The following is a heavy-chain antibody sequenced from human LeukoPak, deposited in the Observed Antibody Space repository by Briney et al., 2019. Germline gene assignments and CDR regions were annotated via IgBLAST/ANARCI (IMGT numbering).Heavy chain of an antibody. CDR1: GFTSCSYG. CDR2: ISYDGSNK. Sequence: PGRSLRLSCAASGFTSCSYGMYWVRQAPGKGLGWVAVISYDGSNKYYADSVKGRFTISRDNSKNTLYLQMNSPRAEDTAVYYCAKEAGSWYAVDYWGQGTLVTVSS. CDR3: AKEAGSWYAVDY. J-gene: IGHJ4*02. V-gene: IGHV3-30*18. D-gene: IGHD6-13*01.